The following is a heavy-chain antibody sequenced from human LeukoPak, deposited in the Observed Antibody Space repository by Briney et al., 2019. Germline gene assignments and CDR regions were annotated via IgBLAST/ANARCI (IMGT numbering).Heavy chain of an antibody. Sequence: ASVKVSCKASGYTFTSYGISWVRQAPGQGLEWMGWISAYNGNTNYAQKLQGRVTMTTDTSTSTAYMELRSLRPDDTAVYYCAREAPGSDSSGPLYYFDYWGQGTLVTVSS. CDR1: GYTFTSYG. V-gene: IGHV1-18*01. CDR2: ISAYNGNT. CDR3: AREAPGSDSSGPLYYFDY. J-gene: IGHJ4*02. D-gene: IGHD3-22*01.